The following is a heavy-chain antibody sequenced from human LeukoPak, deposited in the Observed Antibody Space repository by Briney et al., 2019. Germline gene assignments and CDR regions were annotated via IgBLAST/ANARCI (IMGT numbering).Heavy chain of an antibody. D-gene: IGHD4-17*01. Sequence: VRQAPGKGLVWVSRFNSDGRSAYYADSVKGRFTISRDNAKNTLYLQMNSLRAEDTAVYYCARGRYYLDSWGQGTLVTVSS. V-gene: IGHV3-74*01. J-gene: IGHJ4*02. CDR3: ARGRYYLDS. CDR2: FNSDGRSA.